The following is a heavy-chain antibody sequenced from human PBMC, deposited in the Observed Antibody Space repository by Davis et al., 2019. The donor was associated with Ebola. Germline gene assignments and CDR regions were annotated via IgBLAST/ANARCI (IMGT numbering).Heavy chain of an antibody. CDR3: ARGARFGLRFLEWFENFADNWFDP. J-gene: IGHJ5*02. CDR1: GYTFTSYA. D-gene: IGHD3-3*01. Sequence: ASVKVSCKASGYTFTSYAMHWVRQAPGQRLEWMGWINAGNGNTKYSQKFQGRVTITRDTSASTAYMELSSLRSEDTAVYYCARGARFGLRFLEWFENFADNWFDPWGQGTLVTVSS. V-gene: IGHV1-3*01. CDR2: INAGNGNT.